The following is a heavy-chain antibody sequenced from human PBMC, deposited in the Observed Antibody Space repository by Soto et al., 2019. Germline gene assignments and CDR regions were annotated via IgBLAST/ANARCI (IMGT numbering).Heavy chain of an antibody. CDR2: ISRSGGST. CDR1: GFTFSSYA. CDR3: AKEIFGVVSVLY. J-gene: IGHJ4*02. D-gene: IGHD3-3*01. V-gene: IGHV3-23*01. Sequence: EVQLLESGGGLVQPGGSLRLSCAASGFTFSSYAMSWVRQAPGKGLEWVSAISRSGGSTYYADSVKGRFTISRDNSKNTLYLHMNSLRAEDTAVYYCAKEIFGVVSVLYWGQGTLVTVSS.